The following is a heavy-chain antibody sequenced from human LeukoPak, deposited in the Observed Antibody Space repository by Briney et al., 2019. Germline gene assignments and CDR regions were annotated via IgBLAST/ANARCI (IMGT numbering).Heavy chain of an antibody. Sequence: SQTPSLTCTVSGGSISSGDYYWRWIRQPPGKGLEWIVYIYYSGRTYYNPPLKSRVTISVDTSKNQFSLKPSSVTAADTAVYYCARLGIAAAAYYLDYWGQGTLVTVSS. V-gene: IGHV4-30-4*08. CDR3: ARLGIAAAAYYLDY. D-gene: IGHD6-13*01. CDR2: IYYSGRT. J-gene: IGHJ4*02. CDR1: GGSISSGDYY.